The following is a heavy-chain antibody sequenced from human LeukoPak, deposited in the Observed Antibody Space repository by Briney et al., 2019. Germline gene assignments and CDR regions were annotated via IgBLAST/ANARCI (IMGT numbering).Heavy chain of an antibody. CDR2: INPNSGGT. V-gene: IGHV1-2*02. CDR3: ARSLYYGSEDAFDI. Sequence: ASVKVSCKVSGYTFTGYYMHWVRQAPGQGLEWMGWINPNSGGTNYAQKFQGRVTMTRDTSISTAYMELSRLRADDTAVYYCARSLYYGSEDAFDIWGQGTMVTVSS. CDR1: GYTFTGYY. J-gene: IGHJ3*02. D-gene: IGHD3-10*01.